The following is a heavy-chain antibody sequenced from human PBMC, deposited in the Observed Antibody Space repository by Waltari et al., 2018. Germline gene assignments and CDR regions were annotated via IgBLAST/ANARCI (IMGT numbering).Heavy chain of an antibody. D-gene: IGHD3-16*01. CDR1: GGSVSSISYY. CDR3: ARQSVNYDRLFDP. Sequence: QLQESSPGLVKPSETLSLTCTVSGGSVSSISYYWGWIRQPPGKGLEWIGTIHYSGSTYSNPSFKSRVTISVDTSKNQFSLRLSAVTAADTAVYYCARQSVNYDRLFDPWGQGTLVTVSS. CDR2: IHYSGST. V-gene: IGHV4-39*07. J-gene: IGHJ5*02.